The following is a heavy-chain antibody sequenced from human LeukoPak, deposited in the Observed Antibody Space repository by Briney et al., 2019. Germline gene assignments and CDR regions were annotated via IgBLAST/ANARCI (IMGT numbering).Heavy chain of an antibody. CDR3: AQTAAITVARTGYYYYGMDV. J-gene: IGHJ6*02. V-gene: IGHV2-5*02. CDR2: IYWDTVK. D-gene: IGHD6-19*01. Sequence: SGPTLVKPTQTLTLTCTFSGFSLSTSGVGVSWIRRPPGKALEWLALIYWDTVKRYSPSLKSRLTVTKDTSKNHVVLTMTNMDPVDTATYYCAQTAAITVARTGYYYYGMDVWGQGTTVTVSS. CDR1: GFSLSTSGVG.